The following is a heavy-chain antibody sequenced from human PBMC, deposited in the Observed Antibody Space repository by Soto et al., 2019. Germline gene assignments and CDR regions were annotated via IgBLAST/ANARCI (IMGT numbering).Heavy chain of an antibody. CDR2: INPNSGGT. D-gene: IGHD3-10*01. CDR3: ARGSLTMVRGSRRWFDT. Sequence: ASVKVSCKASGYTFTGYYMHWVRQAPGQGLEWMGWINPNSGGTNYAQKFQGRVTMTRDTSISTAYMELSRLRSDDTAVYYCARGSLTMVRGSRRWFDTWGQGTLVTVSS. J-gene: IGHJ5*02. V-gene: IGHV1-2*02. CDR1: GYTFTGYY.